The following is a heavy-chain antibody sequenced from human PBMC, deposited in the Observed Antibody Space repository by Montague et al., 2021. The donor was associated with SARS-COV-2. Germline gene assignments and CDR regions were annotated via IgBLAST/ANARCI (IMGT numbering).Heavy chain of an antibody. V-gene: IGHV4-4*02. Sequence: ETLSLTCAVSGGSISSSNWWSWVRQPPGKGLEWIGEIYHSGSTXYNPSLKSRVTISVDKSKNQFSLKLSSVTAADTAVYYCARMALASSSSDFDYWGQGTLVTVSS. J-gene: IGHJ4*02. D-gene: IGHD6-6*01. CDR3: ARMALASSSSDFDY. CDR2: IYHSGST. CDR1: GGSISSSNW.